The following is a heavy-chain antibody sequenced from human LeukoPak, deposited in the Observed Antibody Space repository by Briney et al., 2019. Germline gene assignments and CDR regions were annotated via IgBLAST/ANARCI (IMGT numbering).Heavy chain of an antibody. D-gene: IGHD2-21*02. J-gene: IGHJ5*02. CDR2: IHSDGSTI. Sequence: GGSLRLSCAASGFTFSSYWMHWVRQVPGKGLVWVSLIHSDGSTIIYADSVKDRFTISRDNAKNSLYLQMKSPRAEDTAVYYCAREGSAYCGGDCSNWFDPWGQGTLVTVSS. CDR1: GFTFSSYW. V-gene: IGHV3-74*01. CDR3: AREGSAYCGGDCSNWFDP.